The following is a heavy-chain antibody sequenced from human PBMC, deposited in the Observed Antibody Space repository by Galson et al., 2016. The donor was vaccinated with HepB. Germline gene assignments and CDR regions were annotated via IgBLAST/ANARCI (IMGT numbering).Heavy chain of an antibody. CDR1: GFSFNDYA. CDR3: AKPEHLVRGALHI. J-gene: IGHJ3*02. D-gene: IGHD2-2*01. CDR2: ISWNSDST. Sequence: SPRLSCAASGFSFNDYAMHWVRQPPGKGLEWVSGISWNSDSTGYADSVKGRFTSSRDNAKNSLYLQMNSLRPEDTALYYCAKPEHLVRGALHIWGQGTMVTVSS. V-gene: IGHV3-9*01.